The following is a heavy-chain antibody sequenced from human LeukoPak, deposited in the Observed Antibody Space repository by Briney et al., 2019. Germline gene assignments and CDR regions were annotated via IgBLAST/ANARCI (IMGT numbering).Heavy chain of an antibody. D-gene: IGHD6-19*01. CDR3: ARQIGIAVAGGEYYYYYYYMDV. J-gene: IGHJ6*03. Sequence: PSETLSLTCTVSGGSISSSNYYWGWLRPPPGKGLEWIGSIHNSGSTFYNPSLKRRVTVSVDTSKNQFSLKLSSVTAADTAVYYCARQIGIAVAGGEYYYYYYYMDVWGKGTTVTISS. CDR1: GGSISSSNYY. V-gene: IGHV4-39*01. CDR2: IHNSGST.